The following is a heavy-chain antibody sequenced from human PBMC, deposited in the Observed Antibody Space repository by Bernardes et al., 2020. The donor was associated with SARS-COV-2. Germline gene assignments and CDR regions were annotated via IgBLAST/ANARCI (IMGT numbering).Heavy chain of an antibody. CDR3: ARDQWRPDYYYGLDV. CDR1: GFSFSDPY. D-gene: IGHD6-19*01. V-gene: IGHV3-72*01. J-gene: IGHJ6*04. CDR2: SRGKVDSYTP. Sequence: GGSLRLSCAAPGFSFSDPYMDCVCQAPGKGLEWVFRSRGKVDSYTPEYAASVKGRFTISRDDSKNSVYLQMNSLKIEDTAVYYCARDQWRPDYYYGLDVWGKGTKVTVSP.